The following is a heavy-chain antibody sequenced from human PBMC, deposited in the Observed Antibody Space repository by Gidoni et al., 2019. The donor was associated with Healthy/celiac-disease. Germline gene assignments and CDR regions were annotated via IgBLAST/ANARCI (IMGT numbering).Heavy chain of an antibody. Sequence: GLEWIGYIYYSGSTYYNPSLKSRVTISVDTSKNQFSLKLSSVTAADTAVYYCARGGNWDRIEPYFDYWGQGTLVTVSS. CDR2: IYYSGST. D-gene: IGHD7-27*01. CDR3: ARGGNWDRIEPYFDY. J-gene: IGHJ4*02. V-gene: IGHV4-31*02.